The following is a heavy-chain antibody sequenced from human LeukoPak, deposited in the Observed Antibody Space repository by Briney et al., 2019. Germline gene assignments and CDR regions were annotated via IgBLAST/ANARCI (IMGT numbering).Heavy chain of an antibody. V-gene: IGHV3-30*03. J-gene: IGHJ4*02. CDR1: GFTFSSYG. Sequence: GGSLRLSCAASGFTFSSYGVHWVRQAPGKGLEWVAVISYDGSNKYYADSVKGRFTISRDNSKNTLYLQMNSLRAEDTAVYYCGIPLDYWGQGTLVTVSS. CDR2: ISYDGSNK. CDR3: GIPLDY.